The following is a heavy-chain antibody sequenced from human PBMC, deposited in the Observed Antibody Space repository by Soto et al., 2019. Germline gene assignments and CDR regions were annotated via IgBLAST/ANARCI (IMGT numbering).Heavy chain of an antibody. V-gene: IGHV3-72*01. CDR3: ARYIVATKYLDY. D-gene: IGHD5-12*01. CDR2: IKNKPKSYTT. J-gene: IGHJ4*02. Sequence: EVQLVESGVGLVQPAGSLRLSCAASGFTFIDHYMDCVRQAPGKGLEWIGRIKNKPKSYTTQYAASVKGRFTISRDDSINSLHLQMESLRADDTAVYYCARYIVATKYLDYWGQGTLVTVSS. CDR1: GFTFIDHY.